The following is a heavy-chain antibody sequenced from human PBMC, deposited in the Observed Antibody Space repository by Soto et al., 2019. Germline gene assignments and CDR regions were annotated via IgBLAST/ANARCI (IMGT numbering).Heavy chain of an antibody. CDR2: ISGSGFKK. CDR3: AKNQGVELVPLATVDWFDP. Sequence: LRLSCAASGFIFENFGMSWVRQAPGKGLEWTSSISGSGFKKYYADSVKGRFTISRDNSKSTVYLELNNLSAEDTAVYHCAKNQGVELVPLATVDWFDPWGQGSVVTVSS. D-gene: IGHD1-26*01. CDR1: GFIFENFG. V-gene: IGHV3-23*01. J-gene: IGHJ5*02.